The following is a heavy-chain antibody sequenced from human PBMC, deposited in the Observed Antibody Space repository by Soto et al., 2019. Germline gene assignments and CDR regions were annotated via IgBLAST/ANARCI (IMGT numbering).Heavy chain of an antibody. CDR2: IYYSGST. V-gene: IGHV4-31*03. CDR1: GGSISSGGYY. Sequence: SETLSLTCTVSGGSISSGGYYWSWIRQHPGKGLEWIGYIYYSGSTYYNPSLKSRVTISVDTSKNQFSLKLSSVTAADTAVYYCARGYGSGSYSYYYGMDVWGQGTTVTVSS. D-gene: IGHD3-10*01. J-gene: IGHJ6*02. CDR3: ARGYGSGSYSYYYGMDV.